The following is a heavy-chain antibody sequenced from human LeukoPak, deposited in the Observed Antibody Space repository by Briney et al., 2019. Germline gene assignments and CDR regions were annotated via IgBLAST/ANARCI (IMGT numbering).Heavy chain of an antibody. CDR2: IYGSGGNK. Sequence: GGSLRLSCGASGFTFSKYSMSWVRQAPGKGLEWVASIYGSGGNKFHADSVRGRFTISRDNSKNTLYLQMNSLRAEDTAVYYCAKDRSTVTIFGVVINYGMDVWGQGTTVTVSS. V-gene: IGHV3-23*01. CDR1: GFTFSKYS. D-gene: IGHD3-3*01. J-gene: IGHJ6*02. CDR3: AKDRSTVTIFGVVINYGMDV.